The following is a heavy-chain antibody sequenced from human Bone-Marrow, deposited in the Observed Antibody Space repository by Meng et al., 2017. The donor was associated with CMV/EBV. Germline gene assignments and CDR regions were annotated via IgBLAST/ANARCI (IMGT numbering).Heavy chain of an antibody. CDR2: IFSNDEK. CDR3: ARKGYSYGAPLAF. Sequence: SGPTLVKPNETLTLTFSVFGLPLYNSRMGVSWTRQPPGKALEWLAHIFSNDEKYFSASLKSRLITSNDTSKSQVVLTMTNVDPEDTATYYCARKGYSYGAPLAFWGQGARVTVSS. V-gene: IGHV2-26*01. J-gene: IGHJ4*02. D-gene: IGHD3-16*02. CDR1: GLPLYNSRMG.